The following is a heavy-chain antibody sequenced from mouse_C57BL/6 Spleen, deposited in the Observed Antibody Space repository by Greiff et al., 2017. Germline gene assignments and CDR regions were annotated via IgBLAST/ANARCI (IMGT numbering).Heavy chain of an antibody. CDR2: INPNNGGN. Sequence: VQLQQSGPELVKPGASVKISCKASGYTFNDYYMNWVKQSHGKSLEWIGDINPNNGGNIYNQKFKGKATLTVDKSSSSAYMELRSLTSEDSSVYYCAIYLLYAMDYWGQGTSVTVSS. V-gene: IGHV1-26*01. D-gene: IGHD1-3*01. J-gene: IGHJ4*01. CDR1: GYTFNDYY. CDR3: AIYLLYAMDY.